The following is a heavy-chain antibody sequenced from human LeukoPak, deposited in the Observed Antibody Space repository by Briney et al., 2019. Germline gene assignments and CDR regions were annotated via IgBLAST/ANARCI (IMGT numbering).Heavy chain of an antibody. J-gene: IGHJ4*02. CDR1: GGSISNYY. D-gene: IGHD3-10*01. CDR2: IYYSGSH. Sequence: PSETLSLTCPVSGGSISNYYWSWIRQPPGKGLEWIGYIYYSGSHNYNPSLKSRVTISVDTSKNQFSLKLSSVTAADTAVYYCARVSVVRGYFQYWGQGTLVTVSS. V-gene: IGHV4-59*01. CDR3: ARVSVVRGYFQY.